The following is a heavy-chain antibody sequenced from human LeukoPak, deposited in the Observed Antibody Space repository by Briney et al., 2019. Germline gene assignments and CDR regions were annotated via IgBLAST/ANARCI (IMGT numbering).Heavy chain of an antibody. CDR2: ISGSGRST. D-gene: IGHD1-1*01. CDR1: GFSFTSYA. CDR3: AKAGARGNVNWFDS. V-gene: IGHV3-23*01. Sequence: GSLRLSCAASGFSFTSYALNWVRQAPRKGLEWVSAISGSGRSTYSADSVRGRFTTSRDNSKNILYLQMNNLRGEDTAVYYCAKAGARGNVNWFDSWGQGTLVTVSS. J-gene: IGHJ5*01.